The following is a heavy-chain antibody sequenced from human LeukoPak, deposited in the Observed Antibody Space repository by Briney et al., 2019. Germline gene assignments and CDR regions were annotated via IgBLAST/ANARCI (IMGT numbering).Heavy chain of an antibody. CDR1: GYTFTSYG. Sequence: ASVKVSCKASGYTFTSYGISWVRQAPGQGLEWVGWISAYNGNTNYAQKLQGRVTMTTDTSTSTAYMELRSLRSDDTAVYYCARDPTGYDFWSGYYRDYYYYGMDVWGQGTTVTVSS. CDR3: ARDPTGYDFWSGYYRDYYYYGMDV. V-gene: IGHV1-18*01. CDR2: ISAYNGNT. D-gene: IGHD3-3*01. J-gene: IGHJ6*02.